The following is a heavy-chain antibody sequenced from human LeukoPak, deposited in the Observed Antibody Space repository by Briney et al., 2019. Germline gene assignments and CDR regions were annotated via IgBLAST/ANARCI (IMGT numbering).Heavy chain of an antibody. Sequence: SETLSLTCAVSGYSISSGYYWGWIRQPAGKGLEWIGRIYTSGSTNYNPSLKSRVTMSVDTSKNQFSLKLSSVTAADTAVYYCASYGDSYEDAFDIWGQGTMVTVSS. CDR2: IYTSGST. V-gene: IGHV4-4*07. CDR1: GYSISSGYY. J-gene: IGHJ3*02. CDR3: ASYGDSYEDAFDI. D-gene: IGHD4-17*01.